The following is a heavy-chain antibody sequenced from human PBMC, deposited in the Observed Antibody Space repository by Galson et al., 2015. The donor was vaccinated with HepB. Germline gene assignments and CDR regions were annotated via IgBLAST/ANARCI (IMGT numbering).Heavy chain of an antibody. V-gene: IGHV3-11*05. CDR3: ARGRDIWTGYSDY. CDR1: GFTFSDYY. CDR2: ISRSSAYI. D-gene: IGHD3-9*01. J-gene: IGHJ4*02. Sequence: SLRLSCAASGFTFSDYYMTWIRQAPGKGLEMVSYISRSSAYIDYADSVKGRFTISRDHAKESVYLQMNSLTAEDTAIYYCARGRDIWTGYSDYWGQGTLVSVS.